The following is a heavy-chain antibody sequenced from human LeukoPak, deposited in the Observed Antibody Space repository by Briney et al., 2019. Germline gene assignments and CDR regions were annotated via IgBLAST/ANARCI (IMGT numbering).Heavy chain of an antibody. CDR3: AKGLLGYCSGGSCSPFDY. V-gene: IGHV3-23*01. Sequence: GGSLRLSCAASGFTFSSYAMSWVRQAPGKGLEWVSAISGSGGSTYYADSVKGRFTISRDNSKNTLYLKMDSLRAEDTALYYCAKGLLGYCSGGSCSPFDYWGQGTLVTVSS. D-gene: IGHD2-15*01. CDR1: GFTFSSYA. CDR2: ISGSGGST. J-gene: IGHJ4*02.